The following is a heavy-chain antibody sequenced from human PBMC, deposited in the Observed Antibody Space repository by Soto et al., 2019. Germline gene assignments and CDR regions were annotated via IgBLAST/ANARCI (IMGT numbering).Heavy chain of an antibody. D-gene: IGHD3-3*01. CDR1: GFTFSSDW. CDR3: ARDGHDSDDLDY. V-gene: IGHV3-74*01. J-gene: IGHJ4*02. Sequence: GGSLRLSCAVSGFTFSSDWMHWVRQAPGKGLVWVSRINSDGSSTSYADSVKGRFTISRDNAKNTLYLQMNSLRAEDTAVYYCARDGHDSDDLDYWAQGNLVPVSS. CDR2: INSDGSST.